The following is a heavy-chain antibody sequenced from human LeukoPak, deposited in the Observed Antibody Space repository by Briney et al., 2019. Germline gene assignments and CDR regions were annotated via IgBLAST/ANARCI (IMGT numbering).Heavy chain of an antibody. CDR2: ISSGGGVT. CDR3: ARVGVGDWGSVWDH. J-gene: IGHJ4*02. CDR1: DRTLRTYS. Sequence: GGSLRLSCGASDRTLRTYSIIWARQTPGTGLEWISYISSGGGVTHYAESVKGRFSISRDNAKNSLFLQMNRLKDEDTAVYYCARVGVGDWGSVWDHWGQGVRVTVSS. V-gene: IGHV3-48*02. D-gene: IGHD3-16*01.